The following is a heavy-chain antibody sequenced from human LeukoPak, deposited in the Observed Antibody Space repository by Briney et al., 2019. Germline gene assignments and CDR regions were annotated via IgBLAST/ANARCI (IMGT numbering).Heavy chain of an antibody. Sequence: GGSLRLSCEVSGLTFSSYHMNWVRQAPGKGLEWVSSIGSSGSYIYYADSLTGRFTISRDNAKNSLYLQMNSLRAEDTAVYYCARDGWQWLGPGAFDIWGQGTMVTVSS. V-gene: IGHV3-21*01. J-gene: IGHJ3*02. CDR1: GLTFSSYH. CDR3: ARDGWQWLGPGAFDI. D-gene: IGHD6-19*01. CDR2: IGSSGSYI.